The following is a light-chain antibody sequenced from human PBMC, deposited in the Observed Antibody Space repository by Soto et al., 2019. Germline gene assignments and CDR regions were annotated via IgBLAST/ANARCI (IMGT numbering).Light chain of an antibody. Sequence: QAVLTEHASVLGFPGQSVTISCTGTSTDFVSYNRVSWYQQPPGTAPKLIIYEASNRPSGVPDRFSGSKSGNTASLTISGLQAADEADYYCSLYTSENTYVFGTGTRSPS. CDR2: EAS. V-gene: IGLV2-18*01. J-gene: IGLJ1*01. CDR1: STDFVSYNR. CDR3: SLYTSENTYV.